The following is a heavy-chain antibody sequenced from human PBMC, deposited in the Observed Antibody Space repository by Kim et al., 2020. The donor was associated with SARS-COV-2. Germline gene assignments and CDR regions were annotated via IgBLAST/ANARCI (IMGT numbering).Heavy chain of an antibody. CDR1: GFTFSSYA. V-gene: IGHV3-23*03. CDR3: ARDLQHRSCVPSDYFD. CDR2: ICNGGSTT. Sequence: GGSLRLSCAASGFTFSSYAMSWVRQAPGKGLEWVSVICNGGSTTYYADSVKGRFTISRDNSKNTLYLQMNSLRAEDTAVYYCARDLQHRSCVPSDYFD. D-gene: IGHD2-2*01. J-gene: IGHJ4*01.